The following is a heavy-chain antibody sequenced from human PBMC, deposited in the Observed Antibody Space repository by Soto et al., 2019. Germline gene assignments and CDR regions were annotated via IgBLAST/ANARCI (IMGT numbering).Heavy chain of an antibody. D-gene: IGHD6-19*01. CDR3: ARLVPQWLANRDKFDC. Sequence: SETLSLTCIVSGGSISSSDYYWGWIRQPPGKGLEWIGSIYYGGSTYYNPSLKSRVTISVDTSKNQFSLRLSSVTAADTAVYYCARLVPQWLANRDKFDCWGQGTLVTVSS. CDR1: GGSISSSDYY. CDR2: IYYGGST. V-gene: IGHV4-39*01. J-gene: IGHJ4*02.